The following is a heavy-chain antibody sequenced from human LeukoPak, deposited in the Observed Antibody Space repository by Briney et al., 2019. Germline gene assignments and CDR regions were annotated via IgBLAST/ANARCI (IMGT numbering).Heavy chain of an antibody. V-gene: IGHV3-53*01. CDR3: TRGGFGVTAAHY. Sequence: PGGSLRLSCAAFGFTVSSNHMSWVRQAPGKGLEWVSVVYTGGHTYYADSVKGRFPISRDTSKNTLHLQMNSLRAEDTALYYCTRGGFGVTAAHYWGQGTLVTVSS. D-gene: IGHD3-10*01. J-gene: IGHJ4*02. CDR1: GFTVSSNH. CDR2: VYTGGHT.